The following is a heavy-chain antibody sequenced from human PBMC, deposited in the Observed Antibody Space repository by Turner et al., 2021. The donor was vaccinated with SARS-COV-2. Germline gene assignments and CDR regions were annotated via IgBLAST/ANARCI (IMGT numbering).Heavy chain of an antibody. CDR2: INWNSGTI. CDR3: AKDKSAEDYYDSSGYYGGGAFDI. J-gene: IGHJ3*02. D-gene: IGHD3-22*01. Sequence: EVQLVESGGCLVQPGRSLRLSCAASVFTFDDYAMHWVRQAPGKGLEWVSGINWNSGTIGYADSVKGRFTISRDNAKNALYLQMNSLRAEDTALYYCAKDKSAEDYYDSSGYYGGGAFDIWGQGTMVTVSS. V-gene: IGHV3-9*01. CDR1: VFTFDDYA.